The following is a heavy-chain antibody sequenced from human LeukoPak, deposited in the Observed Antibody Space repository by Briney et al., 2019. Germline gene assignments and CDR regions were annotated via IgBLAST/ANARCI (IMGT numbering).Heavy chain of an antibody. CDR3: AKDYSSGWQKSFDF. Sequence: GGSLRLSCAASGFTFSSYALSWVRQPPGKGLEWVSSISGSTYTTYYADSVKGRVTISRDNSKNTLYLQMNSLRAEDTAVYYCAKDYSSGWQKSFDFWGQGTLVTVSS. CDR1: GFTFSSYA. J-gene: IGHJ4*02. CDR2: ISGSTYTT. D-gene: IGHD6-19*01. V-gene: IGHV3-23*01.